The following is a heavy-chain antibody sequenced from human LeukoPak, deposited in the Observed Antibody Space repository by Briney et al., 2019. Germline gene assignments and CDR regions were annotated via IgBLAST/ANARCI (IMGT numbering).Heavy chain of an antibody. CDR3: ARDRSRAVAGGAFDI. J-gene: IGHJ3*02. CDR1: GGSISSYY. V-gene: IGHV4-59*01. Sequence: SETLSLTCTVSGGSISSYYWSWIRQPPGKGLEWIGHIYYSGSTNYNPSLKSRVTISVDTSKNQFSLKLSSVTAADTAVYYCARDRSRAVAGGAFDIWGQGTMVTVSS. D-gene: IGHD6-19*01. CDR2: IYYSGST.